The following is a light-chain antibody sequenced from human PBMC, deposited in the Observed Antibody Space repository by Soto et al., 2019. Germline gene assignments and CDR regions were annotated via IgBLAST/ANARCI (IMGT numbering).Light chain of an antibody. CDR1: TSNIGGNT. CDR2: NFN. CDR3: AAWDDSLNGPV. Sequence: QSVLTQPPSASGTPGQRVTISCSGSTSNIGGNTVHWYQHLPGTAPKLLISNFNERPSGVPDRFSGSKSGTSASLAISGLQSEYEADYYCAAWDDSLNGPVFGGGTKLTVL. V-gene: IGLV1-44*01. J-gene: IGLJ2*01.